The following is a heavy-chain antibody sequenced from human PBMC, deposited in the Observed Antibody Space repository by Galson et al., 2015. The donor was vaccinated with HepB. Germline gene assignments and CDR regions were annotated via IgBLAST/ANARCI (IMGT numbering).Heavy chain of an antibody. D-gene: IGHD2-2*01. J-gene: IGHJ4*02. Sequence: SLRLSCAASGFTFSSYAMSWVRQAPGKGLEWVSAISGSGGSTYYADSVKGRFTISRDNSKNTLYLQMNSLRAEDTAVYYCAKDRLRHQLLNHYDYWGQGTLVTVSS. CDR3: AKDRLRHQLLNHYDY. CDR1: GFTFSSYA. CDR2: ISGSGGST. V-gene: IGHV3-23*01.